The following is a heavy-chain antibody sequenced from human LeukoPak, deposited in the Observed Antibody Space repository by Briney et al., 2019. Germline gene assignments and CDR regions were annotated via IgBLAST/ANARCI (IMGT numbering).Heavy chain of an antibody. V-gene: IGHV3-23*01. J-gene: IGHJ5*02. CDR3: ARGEPRYYYDSSGYSPFDP. D-gene: IGHD3-22*01. CDR1: GFTFSSFG. CDR2: ISSTGGTA. Sequence: GGSLRLSCAASGFTFSSFGMSWVRQAPGKGLEWVSAISSTGGTAYYADSVKGRFTISRDNSKNTLYLQMNSLRAEDTAVYYCARGEPRYYYDSSGYSPFDPWGQGTLVTVSS.